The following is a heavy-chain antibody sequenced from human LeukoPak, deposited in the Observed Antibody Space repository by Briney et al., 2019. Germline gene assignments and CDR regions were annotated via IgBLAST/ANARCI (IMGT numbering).Heavy chain of an antibody. V-gene: IGHV4-34*01. Sequence: GSLRLSCAASGFTFRTYGMNWVRQAPGKGLEWIGEINHSGSTNYNPSLKSRVTISVDTSKNQFSLKLSSVTAADTAVYYCARDGALSSSSSVFDYWGQGTLVTVSS. CDR2: INHSGST. J-gene: IGHJ4*02. D-gene: IGHD6-6*01. CDR3: ARDGALSSSSSVFDY. CDR1: GFTFRTYG.